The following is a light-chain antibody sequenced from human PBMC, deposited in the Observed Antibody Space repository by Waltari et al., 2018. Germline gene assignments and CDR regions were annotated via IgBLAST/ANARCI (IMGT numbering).Light chain of an antibody. CDR1: QSFGTS. J-gene: IGKJ1*01. CDR3: QHYVRLPAT. V-gene: IGKV3-20*01. Sequence: EIVLTQSPGTLSLSQGERATLSCRASQSFGTSLAWYQQKPGQAPRLLIYGASMRAAGIPDRFSGSGSGTDFSLTISRLEPEDCAVYYCQHYVRLPATFGQGTRVEIK. CDR2: GAS.